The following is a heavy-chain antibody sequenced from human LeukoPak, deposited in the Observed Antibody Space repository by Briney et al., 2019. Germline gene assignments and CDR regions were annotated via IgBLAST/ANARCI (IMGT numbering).Heavy chain of an antibody. J-gene: IGHJ6*02. Sequence: SETLSLTCAVYGGSFSGYYWSWNRQPPGKGLEWIGEINHSGSTNYNPSLKSRVTISVDTSKNKFSLKLSSVTAADTAVYYCARGGKRGYSYGLKYYYYGMDVWGQGTTVTVSS. CDR3: ARGGKRGYSYGLKYYYYGMDV. CDR1: GGSFSGYY. CDR2: INHSGST. D-gene: IGHD5-18*01. V-gene: IGHV4-34*01.